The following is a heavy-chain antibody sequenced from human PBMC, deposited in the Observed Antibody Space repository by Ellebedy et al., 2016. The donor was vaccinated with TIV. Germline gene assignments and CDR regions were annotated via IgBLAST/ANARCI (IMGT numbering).Heavy chain of an antibody. CDR3: ARGVLNSGYYSDY. D-gene: IGHD3-22*01. V-gene: IGHV3-74*01. J-gene: IGHJ4*02. CDR1: GFSLSTYW. CDR2: VSSDVTGP. Sequence: PGGSLRLSCAASGFSLSTYWMHWVRHVPGKGLEWVSRVSSDVTGPTYADSVMGRFIISRDNAKSTMYLQMFSLRPEDTAVYYCARGVLNSGYYSDYWGRGTLVTVSS.